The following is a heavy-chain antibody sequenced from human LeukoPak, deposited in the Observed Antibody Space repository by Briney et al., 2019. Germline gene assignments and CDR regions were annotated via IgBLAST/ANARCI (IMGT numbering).Heavy chain of an antibody. D-gene: IGHD1-26*01. Sequence: GASVNVACMASGYTFTNYAMQWVRQAPGQRLEWMGWINAGNGNTKYSQRFQGRVTITRDTSAKTSYMEMSRLRSEDTAVYHCARGLVGTIYSFDYWGQGTLVTVSS. V-gene: IGHV1-3*01. CDR1: GYTFTNYA. CDR2: INAGNGNT. CDR3: ARGLVGTIYSFDY. J-gene: IGHJ4*02.